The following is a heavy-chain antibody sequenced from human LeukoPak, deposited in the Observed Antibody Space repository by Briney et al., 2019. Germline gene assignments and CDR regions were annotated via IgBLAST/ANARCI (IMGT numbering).Heavy chain of an antibody. D-gene: IGHD5-18*01. J-gene: IGHJ4*02. V-gene: IGHV3-7*01. CDR3: ARDTGGGYSCYDC. CDR1: GFTFSSYW. CDR2: IKQDGSEK. Sequence: GGSLRLSCAASGFTFSSYWMTWIRQAPGKGLEWVANIKQDGSEKYYVDSVKGRFTISRDNAKNSLYLQMDSLRAEDTAVYYCARDTGGGYSCYDCWGQGTLVTVSS.